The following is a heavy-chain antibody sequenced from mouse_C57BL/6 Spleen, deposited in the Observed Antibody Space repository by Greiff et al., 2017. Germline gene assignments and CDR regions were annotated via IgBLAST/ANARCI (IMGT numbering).Heavy chain of an antibody. D-gene: IGHD2-14*01. CDR3: ARSPYDGDWYFDV. V-gene: IGHV3-8*01. J-gene: IGHJ1*03. CDR1: GYSITSDY. CDR2: ISYSGST. Sequence: DVMLVESGPGLAKPSQTLSLTCSVTGYSITSDYWNWIRKFPGNKLEYMGYISYSGSTYYNPSLKSRISITRDTSKNQYYLQLNSVTTEDTATYYCARSPYDGDWYFDVWGTGTTVTVSS.